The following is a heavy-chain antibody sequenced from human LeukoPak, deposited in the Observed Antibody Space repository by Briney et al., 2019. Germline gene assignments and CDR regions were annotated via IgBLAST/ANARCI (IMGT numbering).Heavy chain of an antibody. Sequence: SETLSLTCTVSGGSISSNYWSWIRQPPGKGLEWIGYIYYSGSTNYNPSLKSRVTISVDRSKNQFSLKLSSVTAADTAVYYCARGTYCSGGSCLVYWGQGTLVTVSS. CDR3: ARGTYCSGGSCLVY. CDR1: GGSISSNY. D-gene: IGHD2-15*01. V-gene: IGHV4-59*01. CDR2: IYYSGST. J-gene: IGHJ4*02.